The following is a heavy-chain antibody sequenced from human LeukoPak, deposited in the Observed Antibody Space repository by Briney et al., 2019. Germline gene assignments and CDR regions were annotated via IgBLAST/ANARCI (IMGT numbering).Heavy chain of an antibody. D-gene: IGHD2-2*03. J-gene: IGHJ4*02. V-gene: IGHV4-61*02. Sequence: SQTLSLTCPVSGGSISSGSYYWSWLRQPAGKGLEWIGRIYTSGSTNYNPSLESRVTISVDTSKNQFSLRLSSVTAAETAVYYCARDPGYSDTKSEYYFDYWGQGTLVTVSS. CDR2: IYTSGST. CDR1: GGSISSGSYY. CDR3: ARDPGYSDTKSEYYFDY.